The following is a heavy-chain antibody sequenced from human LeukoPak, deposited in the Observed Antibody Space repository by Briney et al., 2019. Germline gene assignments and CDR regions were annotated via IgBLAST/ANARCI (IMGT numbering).Heavy chain of an antibody. V-gene: IGHV3-74*01. J-gene: IGHJ4*02. CDR3: AREDFGVDY. D-gene: IGHD3-10*01. CDR2: INRDGSDT. Sequence: PGGSLRLSCAASGFTFNSYYMNWGRQAPGKGLVWVSRINRDGSDTIYADSVKGRFTISRDNAKNTLFLQMNSLRAEDTAVYYCAREDFGVDYWGQGTLVTVSS. CDR1: GFTFNSYY.